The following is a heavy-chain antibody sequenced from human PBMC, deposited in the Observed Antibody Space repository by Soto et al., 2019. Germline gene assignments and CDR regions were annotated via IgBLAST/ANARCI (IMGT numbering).Heavy chain of an antibody. J-gene: IGHJ4*02. Sequence: GESLKISCQASGYSFTAYWITWVRQMPGKGLEWMATIDPSDSYVDYSPSFRGHVTFSVDRSITTVYLQWNSLKASDSAMYFCKRRARSSFYQFDLWGQGALVTVSS. D-gene: IGHD5-18*01. CDR1: GYSFTAYW. V-gene: IGHV5-10-1*01. CDR2: IDPSDSYV. CDR3: KRRARSSFYQFDL.